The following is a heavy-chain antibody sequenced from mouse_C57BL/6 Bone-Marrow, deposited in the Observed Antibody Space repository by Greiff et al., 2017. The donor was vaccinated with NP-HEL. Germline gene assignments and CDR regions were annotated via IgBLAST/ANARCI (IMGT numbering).Heavy chain of an antibody. CDR1: GFNIKDDY. D-gene: IGHD2-12*01. CDR2: IDPENGDT. CDR3: TTDYSGY. V-gene: IGHV14-4*01. Sequence: EVKVVESGAELVRPGASVKLSCTASGFNIKDDYMHWVKQRPEQGLEWIGWIDPENGDTEYASKFQGKATITADTSSNTAYLQLSSLTSEDTAVYYCTTDYSGYWGQGTTLTVSS. J-gene: IGHJ2*01.